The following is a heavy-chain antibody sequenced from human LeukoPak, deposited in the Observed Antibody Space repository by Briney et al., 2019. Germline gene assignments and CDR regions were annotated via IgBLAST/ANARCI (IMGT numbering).Heavy chain of an antibody. J-gene: IGHJ4*02. Sequence: PGRSLRLSCAASGFTFSSYAMHWVRQAPGKGLEWVTVISYDGNNKYYADSVKGRFTISRDNSKNTLYLQMNSLRAEDTAVYYCARDMGYYYDSSGYQGHWGQGTLVTVSS. CDR2: ISYDGNNK. CDR3: ARDMGYYYDSSGYQGH. CDR1: GFTFSSYA. V-gene: IGHV3-30*04. D-gene: IGHD3-22*01.